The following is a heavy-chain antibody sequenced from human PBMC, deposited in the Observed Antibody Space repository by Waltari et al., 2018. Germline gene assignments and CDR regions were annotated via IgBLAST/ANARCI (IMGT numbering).Heavy chain of an antibody. D-gene: IGHD2-15*01. J-gene: IGHJ4*02. Sequence: QVQLVESGGGVVQPGRSLRLAGAESGFTFSRLGMHWVRQAPGKGLEWVAVIWHDGSNEYYVDSVKGRFTISRDNSKNTLYLQMNSLRAEDSAVYYCASQSTTLFDYWGQGTLVTVSS. CDR1: GFTFSRLG. V-gene: IGHV3-33*01. CDR2: IWHDGSNE. CDR3: ASQSTTLFDY.